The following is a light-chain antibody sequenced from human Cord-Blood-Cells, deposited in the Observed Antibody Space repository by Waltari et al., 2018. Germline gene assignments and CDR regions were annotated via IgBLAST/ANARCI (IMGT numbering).Light chain of an antibody. J-gene: IGKJ2*01. CDR1: QSVSSSY. V-gene: IGKV3-20*01. CDR3: QQYGSSPYT. CDR2: GTS. Sequence: EIVLTQSPGTLSLSPGERATLSCRASQSVSSSYLAWYQQQPGQAPRLLIYGTSIRATGIPDRFSGSGSGTDFTLTISRLEPEDFAVYYCQQYGSSPYTFGQGTKLEIK.